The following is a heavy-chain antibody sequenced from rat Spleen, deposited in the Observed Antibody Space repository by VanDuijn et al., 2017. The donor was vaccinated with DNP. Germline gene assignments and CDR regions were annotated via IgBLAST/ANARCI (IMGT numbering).Heavy chain of an antibody. CDR3: ARSGRSFDY. CDR1: GFTFSDYN. Sequence: EVQLVETGGGLVQPGRSLKLSCAASGFTFSDYNMAWVRQAPKKGLEWVATISYDGSSTSYRDSVKGRFTMSRDNAKSTLYLQMDSLRSEDTATYYCARSGRSFDYWGQGVMVTVSS. J-gene: IGHJ2*01. V-gene: IGHV5-7*01. CDR2: ISYDGSST. D-gene: IGHD5-1*01.